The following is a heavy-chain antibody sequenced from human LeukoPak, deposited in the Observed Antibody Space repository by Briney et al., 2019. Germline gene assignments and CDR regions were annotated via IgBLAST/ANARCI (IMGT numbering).Heavy chain of an antibody. D-gene: IGHD3-3*01. CDR1: GGSISSYY. V-gene: IGHV4-59*08. J-gene: IGHJ4*02. CDR2: IYYSGST. CDR3: ARGPYYDFWSGYPFFDY. Sequence: PSETLSLTCTVSGGSISSYYWSWIRQPPGKGLEWIGYIYYSGSTNYNPSLKSRVTISVDTSKNQFSLKLSSVTAADTALYYCARGPYYDFWSGYPFFDYWGQGTLVTVSS.